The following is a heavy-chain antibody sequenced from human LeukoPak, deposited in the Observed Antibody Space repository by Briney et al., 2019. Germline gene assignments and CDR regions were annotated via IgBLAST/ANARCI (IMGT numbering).Heavy chain of an antibody. J-gene: IGHJ4*02. CDR3: ARGGDSGYDQYYFDY. CDR2: ISSSSSYI. V-gene: IGHV3-21*01. D-gene: IGHD5-12*01. CDR1: GFTFSSYS. Sequence: PGGSLRLSCAASGFTFSSYSMNWVRQAPGKGLEWVSSISSSSSYIYYADSVKGRFTISRDNAKNSLYLQMNSPRAEDTAVYYCARGGDSGYDQYYFDYWGQGTLVTVSS.